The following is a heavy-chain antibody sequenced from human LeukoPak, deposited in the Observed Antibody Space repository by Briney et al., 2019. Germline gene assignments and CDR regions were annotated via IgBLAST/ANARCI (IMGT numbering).Heavy chain of an antibody. CDR2: FDPEDGET. Sequence: ASVKVSCKVSEYTLTELSMHWVRQAPGKGLEWMGGFDPEDGETIYAQKFQGRVTMTEDTSTDTAYMEQSSLRSEDTAVYYCAIWNVPNTPYYMDVWGKGTTVTVSS. CDR1: EYTLTELS. J-gene: IGHJ6*03. V-gene: IGHV1-24*01. CDR3: AIWNVPNTPYYMDV. D-gene: IGHD1-1*01.